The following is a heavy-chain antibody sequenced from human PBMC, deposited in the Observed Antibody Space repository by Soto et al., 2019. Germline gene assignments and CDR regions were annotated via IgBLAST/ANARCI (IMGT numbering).Heavy chain of an antibody. CDR3: TRCFPGYCSSTRCSEAHFDY. D-gene: IGHD2-2*01. J-gene: IGHJ4*02. CDR1: GFSFGDYG. CDR2: IKSKAYGGTT. Sequence: GGSLRLSCIASGFSFGDYGMSWFRQAPGKGLEWVGFIKSKAYGGTTEYAASLRGRVTISRDDSNSIVYLQMNSLKTEDTAVYYCTRCFPGYCSSTRCSEAHFDYWGQGTQVTVSS. V-gene: IGHV3-49*03.